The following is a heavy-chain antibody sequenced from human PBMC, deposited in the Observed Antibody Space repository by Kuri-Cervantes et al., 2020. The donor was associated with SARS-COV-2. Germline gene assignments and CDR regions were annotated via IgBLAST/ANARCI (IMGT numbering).Heavy chain of an antibody. CDR1: GFIFDKSA. J-gene: IGHJ6*02. CDR3: AKALSTADLRFSGMDV. CDR2: IYSGAGRA. D-gene: IGHD2-2*01. Sequence: GESLKISCVASGFIFDKSAMRWVRQAPGKGLEWVSIIYSGAGRAYYADSVKGRFTMSRDDSKNMVFLQMNGLRAEDTATYYCAKALSTADLRFSGMDVWGLGTTVTVSS. V-gene: IGHV3-23*03.